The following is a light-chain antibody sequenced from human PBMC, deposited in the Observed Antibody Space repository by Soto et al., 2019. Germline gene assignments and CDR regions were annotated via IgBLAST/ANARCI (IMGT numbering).Light chain of an antibody. CDR3: QQYNNWPPHT. CDR1: QSVSSSY. J-gene: IGKJ2*01. CDR2: GAS. Sequence: EIVLTQSPATLSLSPGERATLSCGASQSVSSSYLAWYQQKPGQAPRLLIYGASTRATGIPARFSGSGSGTEFTLTISSLQSEDFAVYYCQQYNNWPPHTFGQGTKVDIK. V-gene: IGKV3-15*01.